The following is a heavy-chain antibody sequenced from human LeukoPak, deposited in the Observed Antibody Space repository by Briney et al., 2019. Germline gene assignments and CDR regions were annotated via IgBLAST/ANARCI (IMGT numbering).Heavy chain of an antibody. Sequence: ASVKVSCKASGYTFTSYDVDWVRQAPGQGLEWMGWISAYNGNTNYAQKLQGRVTMTTDTSTSTAYMELRSLRSDDTAVYYCARRGYSSSSSTFYYWGQGTLVTVSS. CDR1: GYTFTSYD. CDR3: ARRGYSSSSSTFYY. D-gene: IGHD6-6*01. V-gene: IGHV1-18*01. J-gene: IGHJ4*02. CDR2: ISAYNGNT.